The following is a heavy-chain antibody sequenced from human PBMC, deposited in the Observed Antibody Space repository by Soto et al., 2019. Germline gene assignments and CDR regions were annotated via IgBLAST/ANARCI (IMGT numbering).Heavy chain of an antibody. V-gene: IGHV1-18*01. J-gene: IGHJ4*02. D-gene: IGHD3-3*01. CDR1: GYTLSKYG. Sequence: QVQLVQSGAEVKSPGASVKVSCKTSGYTLSKYGFSWVRQAPGQGLEWLGWISGYNGKTTFAQKFQGRVTMTTDTSKGTAYMEVGSQRSDDTAVYFCARERYSDFWSGFRFDFWGQGTLVTVSS. CDR2: ISGYNGKT. CDR3: ARERYSDFWSGFRFDF.